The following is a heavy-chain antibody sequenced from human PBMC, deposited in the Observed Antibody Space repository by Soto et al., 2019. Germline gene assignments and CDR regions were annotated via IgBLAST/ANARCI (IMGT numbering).Heavy chain of an antibody. Sequence: SETLSLTCAVYGGSFSGCYWSWIRQPPGRGLEWIGEINHSGITKDNPSLKSRVTISVDTSKNQVSLKLSSVTAADTAVYYCARGLGYGAVLNYFDSWGLGTLVTVSS. CDR1: GGSFSGCY. J-gene: IGHJ4*02. CDR2: INHSGIT. D-gene: IGHD2-8*01. CDR3: ARGLGYGAVLNYFDS. V-gene: IGHV4-34*01.